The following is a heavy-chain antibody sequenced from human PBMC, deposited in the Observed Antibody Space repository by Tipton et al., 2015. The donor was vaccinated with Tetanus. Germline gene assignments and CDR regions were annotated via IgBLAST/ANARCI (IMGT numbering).Heavy chain of an antibody. J-gene: IGHJ4*02. D-gene: IGHD2-21*01. CDR1: GFTLSDYY. Sequence: SLRLSCAASGFTLSDYYMSWIRQAPGKGLEWLSYISSSGATINYADSVKGRFTLSRDTAKNSLYLLMDSLRADDTAVYYCARSIPAGPVWPYEHWGQGTLVTVSS. V-gene: IGHV3-11*04. CDR3: ARSIPAGPVWPYEH. CDR2: ISSSGATI.